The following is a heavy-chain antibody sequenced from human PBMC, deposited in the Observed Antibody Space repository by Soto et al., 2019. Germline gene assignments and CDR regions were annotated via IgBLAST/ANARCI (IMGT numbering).Heavy chain of an antibody. CDR1: GGSISSSSYY. V-gene: IGHV4-39*01. CDR3: ARSWRVRWILALPFDY. J-gene: IGHJ4*02. Sequence: PSETLSLTCTVSGGSISSSSYYWGWIRQPPGKGLEWIGSIYYSGSTYYNPSLKSRVTISVDTSKNQFSLKLSSVTAADTAVYYCARSWRVRWILALPFDYWGQGTLATVSS. D-gene: IGHD6-19*01. CDR2: IYYSGST.